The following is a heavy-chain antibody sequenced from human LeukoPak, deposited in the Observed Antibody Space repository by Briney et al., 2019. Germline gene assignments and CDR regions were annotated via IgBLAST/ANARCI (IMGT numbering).Heavy chain of an antibody. CDR1: GFTFSSYG. D-gene: IGHD4-4*01. V-gene: IGHV3-33*01. J-gene: IGHJ4*02. Sequence: GGSLRLSCAASGFTFSSYGMHWVRQAPGKGLEWVAVIWYDGNNKYYADSVKGRFTISRDNSKNTLYLQMNSLRAEDTAVYYCARGDVTTMGLFDYWGQGTLVTVSS. CDR2: IWYDGNNK. CDR3: ARGDVTTMGLFDY.